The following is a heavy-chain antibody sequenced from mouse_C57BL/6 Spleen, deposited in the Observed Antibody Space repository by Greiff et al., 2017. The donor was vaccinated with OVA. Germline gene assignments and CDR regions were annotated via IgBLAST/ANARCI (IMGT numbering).Heavy chain of an antibody. CDR2: ISSGSSTI. Sequence: EVQVVESGGGLVKPGGSLKLSCAASGFTFSDYGMHWVRQAPEKGLEWVAYISSGSSTIYYADTVKGRFTSSRDNAKNTLFLQMTSLRSEDTAMYYCARPPYYGSSYFDYWGQGTTLTVSS. J-gene: IGHJ2*01. V-gene: IGHV5-17*01. CDR1: GFTFSDYG. CDR3: ARPPYYGSSYFDY. D-gene: IGHD1-1*01.